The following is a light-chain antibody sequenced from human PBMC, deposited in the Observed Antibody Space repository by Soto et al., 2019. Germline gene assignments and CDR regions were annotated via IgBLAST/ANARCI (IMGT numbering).Light chain of an antibody. CDR1: QVVSTT. Sequence: EIVMTQSPVTLSVSPGERATLSCRASQVVSTTVAWYEQKPGQVPRLLIFAASTRATGVPARFSGSGSGTEFTLTISSLQSEDFALYYCQQYNNWPLTFGGGTKVELK. CDR3: QQYNNWPLT. CDR2: AAS. V-gene: IGKV3-15*01. J-gene: IGKJ4*01.